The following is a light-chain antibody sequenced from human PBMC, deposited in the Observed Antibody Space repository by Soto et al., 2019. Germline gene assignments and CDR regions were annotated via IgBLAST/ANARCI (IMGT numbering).Light chain of an antibody. Sequence: QSALAQPAPVSGSPGQSITSSCTGTSSDVGGYNYVSWYQQHPGKAPKLMIYEVSNRPSGVSNRFSGSKSGNTASLTISGLQAEDEADYYCSSYTSSSTLDVFGTGTKVTVL. J-gene: IGLJ1*01. CDR3: SSYTSSSTLDV. CDR1: SSDVGGYNY. V-gene: IGLV2-14*01. CDR2: EVS.